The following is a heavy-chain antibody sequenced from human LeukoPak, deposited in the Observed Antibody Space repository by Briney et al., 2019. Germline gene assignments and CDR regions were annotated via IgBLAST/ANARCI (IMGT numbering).Heavy chain of an antibody. D-gene: IGHD1-26*01. CDR3: ASVRMGATPFDY. V-gene: IGHV1-2*02. CDR2: INPNSGGT. CDR1: GYTFTGYY. J-gene: IGHJ4*02. Sequence: VASVKVSCKASGYTFTGYYMHWVRQAPGQGLEWMGWINPNSGGTNYAQKFQGRVTMTRDTSIGTGYMELTSLRSDDTAVYYCASVRMGATPFDYWGQGTLVTVSS.